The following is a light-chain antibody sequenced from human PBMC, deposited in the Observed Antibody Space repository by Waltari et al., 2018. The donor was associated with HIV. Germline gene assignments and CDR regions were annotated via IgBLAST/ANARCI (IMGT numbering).Light chain of an antibody. CDR1: SSDVGSYNV. CDR2: EDN. Sequence: QSALTQPASVSGSPGQSITISCTGTSSDVGSYNVFSWYQQHPGKSPKLMIYEDNKRPSGVSNRFSVSKSGNTASLTISGLQAEDEADYYCCSYTGSTTWVFGGGTKLTVL. CDR3: CSYTGSTTWV. J-gene: IGLJ3*02. V-gene: IGLV2-23*01.